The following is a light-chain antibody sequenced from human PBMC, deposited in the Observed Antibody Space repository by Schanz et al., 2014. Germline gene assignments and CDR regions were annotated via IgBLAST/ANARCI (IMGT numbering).Light chain of an antibody. Sequence: EIVMTQSPATLSVSPGERATLSCRASQSVSSHLAWYQQKPGQAPRLLIYGASNRATGIATRFSGSGFGTEFTLTISGLQSEDVAMYYCQQYHTSRTFGQGTKVEIK. J-gene: IGKJ1*01. CDR2: GAS. CDR1: QSVSSH. CDR3: QQYHTSRT. V-gene: IGKV3-15*01.